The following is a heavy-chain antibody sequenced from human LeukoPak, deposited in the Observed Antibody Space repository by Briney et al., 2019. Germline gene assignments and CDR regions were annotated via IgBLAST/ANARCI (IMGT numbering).Heavy chain of an antibody. V-gene: IGHV3-23*01. Sequence: PGGSLRLSCAASGFTFSSYAMSWVRQAPGKGLEWVSAISGSGGSTYYADSVKGRFTISRDNSKNTLYLQMNSLRAEDTAVYYCAKSMSEVILTGYALNYWGQGTLVTVSS. CDR3: AKSMSEVILTGYALNY. D-gene: IGHD3-9*01. CDR2: ISGSGGST. J-gene: IGHJ4*02. CDR1: GFTFSSYA.